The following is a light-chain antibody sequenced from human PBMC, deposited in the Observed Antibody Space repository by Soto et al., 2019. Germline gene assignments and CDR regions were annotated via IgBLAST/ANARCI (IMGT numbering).Light chain of an antibody. J-gene: IGKJ2*01. CDR2: KAS. Sequence: DIQMTQFPSTLSASIGDRVTITCRASQTISNWLAWYQQKPGKAPKLLIYKASSLETGVPSRFSGSGSGTEFTLTIRSLQADDFATYYCQQYTRYSAYTWGQGTRLELK. V-gene: IGKV1-5*03. CDR1: QTISNW. CDR3: QQYTRYSAYT.